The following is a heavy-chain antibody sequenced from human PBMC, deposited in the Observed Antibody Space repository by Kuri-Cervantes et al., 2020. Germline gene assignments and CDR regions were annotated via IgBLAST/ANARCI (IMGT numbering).Heavy chain of an antibody. Sequence: GESLKISCTASGFTFSSNSMNWVRQAPGKGLEWISYITTSSSTIHYADSVKGRFTISRDNAKNSLYLQMNRLRAEDTALYYCAKDGFSSCWSIFDYWGQGTLVTVSS. CDR3: AKDGFSSCWSIFDY. D-gene: IGHD6-19*01. V-gene: IGHV3-48*04. J-gene: IGHJ4*02. CDR2: ITTSSSTI. CDR1: GFTFSSNS.